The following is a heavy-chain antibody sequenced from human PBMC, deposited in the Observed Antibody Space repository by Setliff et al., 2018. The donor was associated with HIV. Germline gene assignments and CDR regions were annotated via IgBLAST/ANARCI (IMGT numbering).Heavy chain of an antibody. Sequence: KPSETLSLTCTVPGGSISSSSYYWGWIRQPPGKGLEWTGNIYYSGSTYYNPSLKSRVTISVDTSENQFSLRLNSVTAADTAVYYCARYRYYYDSSGYGRWFDPWGQGTLVTVSS. CDR1: GGSISSSSYY. D-gene: IGHD3-22*01. CDR2: IYYSGST. V-gene: IGHV4-39*01. CDR3: ARYRYYYDSSGYGRWFDP. J-gene: IGHJ5*02.